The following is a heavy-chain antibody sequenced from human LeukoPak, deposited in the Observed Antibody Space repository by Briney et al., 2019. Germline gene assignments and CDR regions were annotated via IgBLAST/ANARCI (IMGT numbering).Heavy chain of an antibody. CDR1: GGSISSSY. J-gene: IGHJ4*01. CDR3: ARVGFGNTPHPIDY. V-gene: IGHV4-59*01. CDR2: IYYTGST. Sequence: PSETLSLTCTVSGGSISSSYWSCSPQPPGKGLEWIGYIYYTGSTNYNPSLRSRVTISIDTSKNQFSLELSSVTAADTAVYYCARVGFGNTPHPIDYWGQGALVTVSS. D-gene: IGHD4-23*01.